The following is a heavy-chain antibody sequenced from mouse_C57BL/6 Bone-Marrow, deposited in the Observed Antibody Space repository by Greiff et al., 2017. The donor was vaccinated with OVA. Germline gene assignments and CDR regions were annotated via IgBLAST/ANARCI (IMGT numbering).Heavy chain of an antibody. D-gene: IGHD1-1*01. J-gene: IGHJ3*01. CDR1: GFTFSDYG. V-gene: IGHV5-17*01. Sequence: EVMLVESGGGLVKPGGSLKLSCAASGFTFSDYGMHWVRQAPEKGLEWVAYISSGSSTIYYADTVKGRFTISRDNAKNTLFLQMTSLRSEDTAMYYCASNYGSRAYWGQGTLVTVSA. CDR2: ISSGSSTI. CDR3: ASNYGSRAY.